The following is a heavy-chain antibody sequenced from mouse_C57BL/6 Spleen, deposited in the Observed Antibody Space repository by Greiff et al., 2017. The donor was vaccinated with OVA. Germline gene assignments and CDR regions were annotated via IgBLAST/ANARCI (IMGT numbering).Heavy chain of an antibody. Sequence: QVQLQQPGAELVKPGASVKLSCKASGYTFTSYWMQWVKQRPGQGLEWIGEIDPSDSNTTYNQKFKGKATLTVDTSSSTAYMQLSSLTSEDSAVYYCARKEYYYGSSYGYWGQGTTLTVSS. CDR1: GYTFTSYW. J-gene: IGHJ2*01. CDR3: ARKEYYYGSSYGY. V-gene: IGHV1-50*01. CDR2: IDPSDSNT. D-gene: IGHD1-1*01.